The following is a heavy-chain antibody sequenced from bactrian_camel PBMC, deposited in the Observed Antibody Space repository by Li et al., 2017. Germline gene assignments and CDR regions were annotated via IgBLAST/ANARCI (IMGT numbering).Heavy chain of an antibody. Sequence: HVQLVESGGGPVQAGGSLRLSCAASGYTKSRGSMGWFRQAPGKEREGVAVIDSVGNTNYADSAMGRFTISKDNAKNTLYLQMNSLIPEDTAMYYCAANKRYGGTPSLWAALYDYWGQGTQVTVS. D-gene: IGHD6*01. CDR1: GYTKSRGS. J-gene: IGHJ4*01. CDR2: IDSVGNT. V-gene: IGHV3S53*01. CDR3: AANKRYGGTPSLWAALYDY.